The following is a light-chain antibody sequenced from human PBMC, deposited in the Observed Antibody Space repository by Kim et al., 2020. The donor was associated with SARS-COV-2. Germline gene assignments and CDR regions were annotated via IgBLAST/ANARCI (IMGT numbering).Light chain of an antibody. CDR3: QHYIRFPYT. J-gene: IGKJ2*01. CDR1: QTISTW. V-gene: IGKV1-5*03. Sequence: ASVGDRVPITCRASQTISTWLAWYQQKPGKAPKLLLYLASTLESGVPSRFSGSGSGTEFTLTIDSLQPDDFATYYCQHYIRFPYTFGQGTKLEI. CDR2: LAS.